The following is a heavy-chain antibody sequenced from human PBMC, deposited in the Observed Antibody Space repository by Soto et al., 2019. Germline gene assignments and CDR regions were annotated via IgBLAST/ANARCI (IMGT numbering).Heavy chain of an antibody. CDR1: GGSFSGYY. V-gene: IGHV4-34*01. Sequence: QVQLQQWGAGLLKPSETLSLTCVVYGGSFSGYYWSWFRQSPGKGLEWIGGINHRGSTNYNPSLESRVTISVDTSKNQFSLKLPSVTAADTAMYYCARDGFCTSTTCRVGNWFDPWGQGTLVTVSS. J-gene: IGHJ5*02. CDR2: INHRGST. CDR3: ARDGFCTSTTCRVGNWFDP. D-gene: IGHD2-2*01.